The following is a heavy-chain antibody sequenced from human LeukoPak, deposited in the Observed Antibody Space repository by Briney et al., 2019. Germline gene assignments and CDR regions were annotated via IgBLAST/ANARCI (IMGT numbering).Heavy chain of an antibody. CDR2: INAANGYT. V-gene: IGHV1-3*01. D-gene: IGHD3-10*01. Sequence: RASVKVSCKASGYTFTTYAIHWVRQAPGQRPEWMGWINAANGYTKYSLKFQDRVTVTKNTSANTAYMELSSLRSEDTAVYYCAAPLVWFGNPIDDGFDVWGQGTMVTVST. CDR3: AAPLVWFGNPIDDGFDV. J-gene: IGHJ3*01. CDR1: GYTFTTYA.